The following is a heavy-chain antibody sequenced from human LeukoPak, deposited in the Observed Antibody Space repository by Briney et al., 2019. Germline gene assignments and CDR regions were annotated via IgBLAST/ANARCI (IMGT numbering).Heavy chain of an antibody. D-gene: IGHD2-2*01. V-gene: IGHV1-18*01. J-gene: IGHJ4*02. CDR3: ARASVSSTVVPADY. CDR1: GYTFTSYF. CDR2: ISVNNANA. Sequence: VASVKVSCKASGYTFTSYFISWVRQAPEQGLEWMGWISVNNANANYAQKLQGRVTMTTDTSTSTAYMELRSLKSDDTALYYCARASVSSTVVPADYWGQGTLVTVSS.